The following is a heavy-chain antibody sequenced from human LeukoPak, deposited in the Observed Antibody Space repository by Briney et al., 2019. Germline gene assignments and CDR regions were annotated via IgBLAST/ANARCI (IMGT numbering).Heavy chain of an antibody. V-gene: IGHV3-64D*06. J-gene: IGHJ4*02. Sequence: PGGSPRLSCAASGFTFSTYGMNWVRQAPGKGLEYVSAISSNGGSTYYADSVKGRFTISRDNSKNTLYLQMSSLRAEDTAVYYCVKTPRLLWFGELLSEYDGYWGQGTLVTVSS. CDR3: VKTPRLLWFGELLSEYDGY. CDR2: ISSNGGST. CDR1: GFTFSTYG. D-gene: IGHD3-10*01.